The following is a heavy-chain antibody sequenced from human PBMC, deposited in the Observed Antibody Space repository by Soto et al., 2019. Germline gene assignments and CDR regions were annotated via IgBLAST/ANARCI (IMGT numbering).Heavy chain of an antibody. D-gene: IGHD7-27*01. CDR2: INSDGSST. J-gene: IGHJ4*02. Sequence: GGSLRLSCAASGFTFSSYWMHWVRQAPGKGPVWVSRINSDGSSTSYADSVKGRFTISRDNAKSTLYLQMNSLRAEDTAVYYCASSLLTPFDNWGQGTLVTVSS. CDR3: ASSLLTPFDN. CDR1: GFTFSSYW. V-gene: IGHV3-74*01.